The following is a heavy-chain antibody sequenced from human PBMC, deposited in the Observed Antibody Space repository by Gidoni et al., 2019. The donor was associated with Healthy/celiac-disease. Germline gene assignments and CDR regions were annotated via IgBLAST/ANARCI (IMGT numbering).Heavy chain of an antibody. Sequence: QVQLQESGPGLVKPSQTLSLTCTVSGGSISSGGYYWSWIRQHPGKGLEWIGYIYYSGSTYYNPSLKSRVTISVDTSKNQFSLKLSSVTAADTAVYYCAREAAYDYVWGSYRLIDYWGQGTLVTVSS. CDR1: GGSISSGGYY. V-gene: IGHV4-31*03. CDR3: AREAAYDYVWGSYRLIDY. J-gene: IGHJ4*02. D-gene: IGHD3-16*02. CDR2: IYYSGST.